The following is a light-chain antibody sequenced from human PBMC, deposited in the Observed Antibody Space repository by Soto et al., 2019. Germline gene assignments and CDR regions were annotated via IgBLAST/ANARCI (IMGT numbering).Light chain of an antibody. CDR1: QSVSSSY. V-gene: IGKV3-20*01. CDR2: GAS. Sequence: EIVLTQSPGTLSLSPGERATLSCRASQSVSSSYLAWYQQKPGQAPRLLIYGASSRATGIPDRFSGSGSGKDFTLTISRLETEDFAVYYWQQYGSSTWTFGQGTKVEIK. CDR3: QQYGSSTWT. J-gene: IGKJ1*01.